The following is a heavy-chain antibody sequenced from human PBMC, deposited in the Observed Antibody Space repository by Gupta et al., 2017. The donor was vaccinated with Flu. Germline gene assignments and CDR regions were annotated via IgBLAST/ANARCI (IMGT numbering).Heavy chain of an antibody. D-gene: IGHD2-2*02. V-gene: IGHV1-69*02. CDR3: ARGSKGYCSSTSCYTSTSNWFDP. Sequence: QVQLVQSGAEVKKPGSSVKVSCKASGGTFSSYTISWVRQAPGQGLEWMRRIIPILGIANYAQKFQGRVTMTADKSTSTAYMELSSLRSEDTAVYYCARGSKGYCSSTSCYTSTSNWFDPWGQGTLVTVSS. CDR2: IIPILGIA. J-gene: IGHJ5*02. CDR1: GGTFSSYT.